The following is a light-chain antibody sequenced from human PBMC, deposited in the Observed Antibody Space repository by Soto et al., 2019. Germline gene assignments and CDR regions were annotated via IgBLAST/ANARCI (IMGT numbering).Light chain of an antibody. Sequence: EIGLTQSQATLSLSPGERATLSCSASQSVSSYLAWYQQKPGQAPRLLIYDATNRATGIPARFSGSGSGTDFTLTISSLEPEDFAVYYCQQRSNWPLTFGGGT. V-gene: IGKV3-11*01. CDR3: QQRSNWPLT. CDR1: QSVSSY. J-gene: IGKJ4*01. CDR2: DAT.